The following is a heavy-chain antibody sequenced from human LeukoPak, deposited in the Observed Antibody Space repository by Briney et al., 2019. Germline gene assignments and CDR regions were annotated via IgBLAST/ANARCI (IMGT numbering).Heavy chain of an antibody. J-gene: IGHJ4*02. Sequence: SETLSLTCTVSGGAISSYYWSWIRQPPGKGLEWIGYIYYSGSTNYNSSLKSRVTISVDTSKNQFSLKLSSVTAADTAVYYCARGRRVVAATPVDYWGQGTLVTVSS. V-gene: IGHV4-59*12. D-gene: IGHD2-15*01. CDR1: GGAISSYY. CDR2: IYYSGST. CDR3: ARGRRVVAATPVDY.